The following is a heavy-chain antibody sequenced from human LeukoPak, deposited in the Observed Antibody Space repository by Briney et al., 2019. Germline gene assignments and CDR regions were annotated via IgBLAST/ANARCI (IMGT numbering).Heavy chain of an antibody. CDR1: GGTFSSYA. D-gene: IGHD6-6*01. V-gene: IGHV1-69*05. Sequence: ASGKVSCKASGGTFSSYAISWVRQAPGQGLEWMGGIIPIFGTANYAQKFQGRVTITTDESTSTAYMELSSLRSEDTAVYYCAREGIAARPYYYYYMDVWGKGTTVTVSS. CDR2: IIPIFGTA. CDR3: AREGIAARPYYYYYMDV. J-gene: IGHJ6*03.